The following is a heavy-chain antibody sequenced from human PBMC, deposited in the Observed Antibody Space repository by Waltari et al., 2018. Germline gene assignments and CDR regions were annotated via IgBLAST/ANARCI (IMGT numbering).Heavy chain of an antibody. CDR2: IIPIVGTA. CDR1: GGTFSSYA. D-gene: IGHD3-22*01. V-gene: IGHV1-69*01. Sequence: QVQLVQSGAEVKKPGSSVKVSCKASGGTFSSYAISWVRQAPGQGLEWMGGIIPIVGTANYAQKFQGRVTITADESTSTAYMELSSLRSEDTAVYYCARWDYYDSSGSTTYFDYWGQGTLVTVSS. J-gene: IGHJ4*02. CDR3: ARWDYYDSSGSTTYFDY.